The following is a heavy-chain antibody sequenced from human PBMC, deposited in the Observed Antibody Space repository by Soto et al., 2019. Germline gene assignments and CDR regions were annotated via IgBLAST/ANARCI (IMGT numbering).Heavy chain of an antibody. D-gene: IGHD6-13*01. CDR1: GYTFTSYG. V-gene: IGHV1-18*01. CDR2: ISAYNGNT. CDR3: ARVLNGGYSSSWTYDY. Sequence: EASVKVSCKASGYTFTSYGISWVRQAPGQGLEWMGWISAYNGNTNYAQKLQGRVTMTTDTSTSTAYMELRSLRSDDTAVYYCARVLNGGYSSSWTYDYWGQGTLVTVSS. J-gene: IGHJ4*02.